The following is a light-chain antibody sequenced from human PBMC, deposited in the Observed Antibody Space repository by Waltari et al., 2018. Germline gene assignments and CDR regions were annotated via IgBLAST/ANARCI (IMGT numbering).Light chain of an antibody. CDR2: DAV. CDR3: CSYAGNYKFV. Sequence: QSVLTQPRSVSGSPGQSVTISCTGTNRDVGRAESVSWYQQNAGKAPKLVIYDAVRRPSGVPYRFSGSKYGATASLTISGLQAEDEADYYCCSYAGNYKFVFGGGTKVTVL. J-gene: IGLJ2*01. V-gene: IGLV2-11*02. CDR1: NRDVGRAES.